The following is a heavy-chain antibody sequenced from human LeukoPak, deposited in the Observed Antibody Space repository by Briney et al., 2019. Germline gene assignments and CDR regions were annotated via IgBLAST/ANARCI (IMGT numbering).Heavy chain of an antibody. J-gene: IGHJ4*02. D-gene: IGHD3-9*01. Sequence: SETLPLTRPVSGGSISSYYWRWLRQPPAKGLEGMGYIYYSGSTNYNPPLQRRVTISVDTSKNQFSLKLSSVTAADTPVYYCARTTLYYDILTGYYKQSGLLPFDYWGQGTLVTVSS. CDR3: ARTTLYYDILTGYYKQSGLLPFDY. CDR2: IYYSGST. V-gene: IGHV4-59*08. CDR1: GGSISSYY.